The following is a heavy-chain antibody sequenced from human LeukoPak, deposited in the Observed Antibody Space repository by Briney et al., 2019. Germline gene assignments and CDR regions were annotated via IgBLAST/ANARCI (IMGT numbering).Heavy chain of an antibody. V-gene: IGHV3-23*01. CDR2: ISGSGGST. Sequence: GGSLRLSCAASGFTFSSYAMSWVRQAPGKGLEWVSAISGSGGSTYYADSVKGRFTISRDNSKNTLYLQMNSLRAEDTAVYYCARGGYDSSGYYYFDYWGQGTLVTVSS. CDR1: GFTFSSYA. D-gene: IGHD3-22*01. CDR3: ARGGYDSSGYYYFDY. J-gene: IGHJ4*02.